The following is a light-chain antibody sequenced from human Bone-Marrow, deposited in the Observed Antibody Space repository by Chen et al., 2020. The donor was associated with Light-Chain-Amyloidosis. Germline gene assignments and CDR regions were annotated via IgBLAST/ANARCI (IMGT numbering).Light chain of an antibody. Sequence: EIVLTQSPGTLSLSPGEGANLSCRASQTISSNCLTWYQQKFGQAPRLLIYGSSSRATGIPDRFTGSGSGTDFTLTINRLGPEDFAMYYCQQYGTSPLTFGGGTKVEIK. V-gene: IGKV3-20*01. CDR2: GSS. J-gene: IGKJ4*01. CDR3: QQYGTSPLT. CDR1: QTISSNC.